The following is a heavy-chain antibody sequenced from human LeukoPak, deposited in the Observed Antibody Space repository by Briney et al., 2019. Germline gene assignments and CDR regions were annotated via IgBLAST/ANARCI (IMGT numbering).Heavy chain of an antibody. D-gene: IGHD1-1*01. CDR2: IIPIFGTA. CDR1: GGTFSSYA. Sequence: SVKVSCKASGGTFSSYASSWVRQAPGQGLEWMGGIIPIFGTANYAQKFQGRVTITADESTSTAYMELSSLRSEDTAVYYCARGRGDNWHQFDYWGQGTLVTVSS. V-gene: IGHV1-69*01. CDR3: ARGRGDNWHQFDY. J-gene: IGHJ4*02.